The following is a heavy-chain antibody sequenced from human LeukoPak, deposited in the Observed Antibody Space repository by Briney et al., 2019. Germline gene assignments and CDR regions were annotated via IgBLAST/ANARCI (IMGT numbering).Heavy chain of an antibody. CDR1: GGSISSYY. Sequence: SETLSLTCTVSGGSISSYYWSWIRQPPGKGLESIGYIYYSGSTNYNPSLKSRVTISVDTSKNQFSLKLSSVTAADTAVYFCARRRAESSGPSFYYFYMDVWGKGTTVSVSS. CDR2: IYYSGST. D-gene: IGHD2-8*02. CDR3: ARRRAESSGPSFYYFYMDV. J-gene: IGHJ6*03. V-gene: IGHV4-59*01.